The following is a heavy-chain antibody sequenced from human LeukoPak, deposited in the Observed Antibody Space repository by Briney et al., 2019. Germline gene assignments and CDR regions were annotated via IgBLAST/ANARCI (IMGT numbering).Heavy chain of an antibody. V-gene: IGHV3-48*01. Sequence: GGSLRLSCAASGFTFSRYIMNWVRQAPGKGLEWVSYISSSSSTIDYADSVKGRLTTSRDNAKNSLYLQMNSLRAEDTAVYYCARDSHYDSSGYYYGYWGQGTLVTVSS. CDR1: GFTFSRYI. CDR3: ARDSHYDSSGYYYGY. CDR2: ISSSSSTI. D-gene: IGHD3-22*01. J-gene: IGHJ4*02.